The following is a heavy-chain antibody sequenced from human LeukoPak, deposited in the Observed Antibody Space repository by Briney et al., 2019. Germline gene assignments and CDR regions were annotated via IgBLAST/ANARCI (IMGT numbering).Heavy chain of an antibody. V-gene: IGHV1-69*13. D-gene: IGHD5-24*01. CDR1: GGTFSSYA. CDR2: IIPIFGTA. Sequence: SVKVSCKASGGTFSSYAISWVRQATGQGLEWMGGIIPIFGTANYAQKIQGRVTITADESTSTAYMELSSLRSEDTAVYYCARDQDRDGYNYMSYWGQGTLVTVSS. CDR3: ARDQDRDGYNYMSY. J-gene: IGHJ4*02.